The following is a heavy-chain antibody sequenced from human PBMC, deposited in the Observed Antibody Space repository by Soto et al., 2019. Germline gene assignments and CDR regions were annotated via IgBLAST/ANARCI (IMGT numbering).Heavy chain of an antibody. D-gene: IGHD6-19*01. CDR2: IYYSGST. CDR1: GGSVSSGSYY. CDR3: ARDWSIAVAGYNWFDP. V-gene: IGHV4-61*01. Sequence: PSETLSLTCTVSGGSVSSGSYYWSWIRQPPGKGLEWIGYIYYSGSTNYNPSLKSRATISVDTSKNQFSLKLSSVTAADTAVYYCARDWSIAVAGYNWFDPWGQGTLVTVSS. J-gene: IGHJ5*02.